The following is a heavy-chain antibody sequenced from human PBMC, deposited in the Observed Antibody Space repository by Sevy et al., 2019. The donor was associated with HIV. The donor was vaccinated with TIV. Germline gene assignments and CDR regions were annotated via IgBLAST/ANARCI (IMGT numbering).Heavy chain of an antibody. V-gene: IGHV5-51*01. CDR3: AGRFYDSTGYPQYFFDY. CDR1: GYRFSSYW. Sequence: GESLKISCRASGYRFSSYWIAWVRQVPGKGLEWMGIIYPEDSDIRYSPSPQGQVTISVNKSIRPAYLQWSSLEASETAMYFCAGRFYDSTGYPQYFFDYWGQGTLVTVSS. CDR2: IYPEDSDI. J-gene: IGHJ4*02. D-gene: IGHD3-22*01.